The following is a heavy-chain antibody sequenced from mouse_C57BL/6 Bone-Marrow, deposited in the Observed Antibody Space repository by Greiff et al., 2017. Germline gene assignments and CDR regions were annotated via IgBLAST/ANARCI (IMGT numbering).Heavy chain of an antibody. V-gene: IGHV1-55*01. CDR2: IYPGSGST. J-gene: IGHJ1*03. CDR3: ARPYYSNYWYFDV. D-gene: IGHD2-5*01. Sequence: QVQLQQPGAELVKPGASVKMSCKASGYTFTSYWITWVKQRPGQGLEWIGDIYPGSGSTNYNEKFKSKATLTVDTSSSATYMQLSSLASEDSAVYYCARPYYSNYWYFDVWGTGTTVTVSS. CDR1: GYTFTSYW.